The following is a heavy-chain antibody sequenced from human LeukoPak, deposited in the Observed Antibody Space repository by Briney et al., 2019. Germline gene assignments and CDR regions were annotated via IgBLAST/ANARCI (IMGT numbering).Heavy chain of an antibody. CDR1: GYTFISYN. CDR2: MNPNSGNT. D-gene: IGHD1-26*01. CDR3: ARGEWVNNDY. J-gene: IGHJ4*02. Sequence: ASVKVSCKDSGYTFISYNINGVRQATGQGVEWMGWMNPNSGNTGYAQKFQSRVTMTRNTSISTAYMELSSLRSEDTAVYYCARGEWVNNDYWGQGTLVTVSS. V-gene: IGHV1-8*01.